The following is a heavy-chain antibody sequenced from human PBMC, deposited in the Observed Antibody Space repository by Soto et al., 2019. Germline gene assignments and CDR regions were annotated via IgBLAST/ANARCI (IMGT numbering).Heavy chain of an antibody. D-gene: IGHD1-26*01. Sequence: EVQLLESGGGLAQPGGSLRLSCVGPGFAFSTYDMTWVRQAPGQGLEWVSGMSARSSRTYYADSVKGRFTISRDNSKNTLYLQMSSLRVEDTAVYYCAKDYGELAFDYWGQGTQVTVSS. V-gene: IGHV3-23*01. CDR3: AKDYGELAFDY. CDR2: MSARSSRT. J-gene: IGHJ4*02. CDR1: GFAFSTYD.